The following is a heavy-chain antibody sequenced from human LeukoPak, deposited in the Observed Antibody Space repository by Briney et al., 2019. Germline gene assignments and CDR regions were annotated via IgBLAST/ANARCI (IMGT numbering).Heavy chain of an antibody. CDR1: GYSLTSYW. J-gene: IGHJ4*02. CDR3: ASSLSSGWGPVDDY. Sequence: GESLKISCKGSGYSLTSYWIGWVRQAPGKGLEWVSYINPGGSNRFYAGSVRGRFTISRDDAKKSVYLQMNSLRAEDTAVYYCASSLSSGWGPVDDYWGQGIMVTVSS. CDR2: INPGGSNR. D-gene: IGHD6-19*01. V-gene: IGHV3-48*04.